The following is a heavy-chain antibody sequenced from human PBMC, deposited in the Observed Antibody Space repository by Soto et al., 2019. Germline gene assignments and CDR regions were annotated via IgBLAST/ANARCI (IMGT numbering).Heavy chain of an antibody. CDR2: IKQDGSET. D-gene: IGHD6-6*01. Sequence: EVQLVESGGGLVQPGGSLRLSCAASGFTFSSYWMSWVLQAPGTGLEWVANIKQDGSETYYVDSVKGRFTISRDNAKNSLYLKMNSLRSEDTAVYYCARSIAARLNWFDPWGQGTLVTVSS. CDR3: ARSIAARLNWFDP. CDR1: GFTFSSYW. J-gene: IGHJ5*02. V-gene: IGHV3-7*01.